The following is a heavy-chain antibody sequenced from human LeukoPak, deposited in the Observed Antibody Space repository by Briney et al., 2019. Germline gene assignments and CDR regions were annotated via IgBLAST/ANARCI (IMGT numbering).Heavy chain of an antibody. CDR2: IFYSGST. CDR1: GGSISTSNYY. CDR3: AREDYGDYGVFWYFDL. J-gene: IGHJ2*01. D-gene: IGHD4-17*01. V-gene: IGHV4-39*07. Sequence: SETLSLTCTVSGGSISTSNYYWGRIRQPPGKGLEWIGNIFYSGSTYYSPSLRSRVTISLDTSKNQFSLKLSSVTAADTAVYYCAREDYGDYGVFWYFDLWGRGTLVTVSS.